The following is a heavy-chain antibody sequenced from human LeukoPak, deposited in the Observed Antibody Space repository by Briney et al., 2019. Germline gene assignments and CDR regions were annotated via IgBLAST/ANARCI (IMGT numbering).Heavy chain of an antibody. Sequence: SVKVSCTASGCTFSSYAISWVRQAPGQGLEWMAGIIPIFGTANYAQKFQGRVTITADKSTSTAYMELSSLGSEDTAVYYCASAPPTYYDILTGAEYYFDYWGQGTLVTVSS. J-gene: IGHJ4*02. CDR3: ASAPPTYYDILTGAEYYFDY. CDR2: IIPIFGTA. CDR1: GCTFSSYA. D-gene: IGHD3-9*01. V-gene: IGHV1-69*06.